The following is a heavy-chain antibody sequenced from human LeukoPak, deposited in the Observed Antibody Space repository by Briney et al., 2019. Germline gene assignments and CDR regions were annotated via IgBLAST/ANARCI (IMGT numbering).Heavy chain of an antibody. J-gene: IGHJ3*02. Sequence: PGGSLRLSCAASGFTFSSYWMHWVRQAPGKGLVWVSRTNSDGSSTSYADSVKGRFTISRDNAKNTLYLQMNSLRAEDTAVYYCASPIAAAAGDAFDIWGQGTMVTVSS. D-gene: IGHD6-13*01. CDR3: ASPIAAAAGDAFDI. CDR1: GFTFSSYW. V-gene: IGHV3-74*01. CDR2: TNSDGSST.